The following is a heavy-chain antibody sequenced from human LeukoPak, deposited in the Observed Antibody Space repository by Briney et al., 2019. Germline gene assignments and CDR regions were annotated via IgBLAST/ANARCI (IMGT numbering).Heavy chain of an antibody. CDR1: GGSISSQY. CDR3: ARGVTMVRGAFDY. J-gene: IGHJ4*02. Sequence: PSETLSLTCTVSGGSISSQYWSWIRQPPGKGLEWIGYIYYSGSTNYNPSLKSRVTISVDTSKNQFSLKLSSVTAADTAVYYCARGVTMVRGAFDYWGQGTLVTVSS. D-gene: IGHD3-10*01. CDR2: IYYSGST. V-gene: IGHV4-59*11.